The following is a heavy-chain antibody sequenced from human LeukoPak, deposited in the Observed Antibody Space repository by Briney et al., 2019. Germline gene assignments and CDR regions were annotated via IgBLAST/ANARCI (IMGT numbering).Heavy chain of an antibody. CDR1: GFTFTSSA. J-gene: IGHJ5*02. V-gene: IGHV1-58*01. CDR2: IVVGSGNT. Sequence: SVKVSCKASGFTFTSSAVQWVRQARGQRLEWIGWIVVGSGNTNYAQKFQERVTITRDMSTSTAHMELSSLRSEDTAVYYCAADYGSGGNWFDPWGQGTLVTVSS. CDR3: AADYGSGGNWFDP. D-gene: IGHD3-10*01.